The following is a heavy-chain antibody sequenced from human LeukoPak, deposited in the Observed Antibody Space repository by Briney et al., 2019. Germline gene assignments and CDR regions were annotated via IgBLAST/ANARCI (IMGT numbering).Heavy chain of an antibody. J-gene: IGHJ4*02. CDR3: AKVLGSSSWPDY. CDR2: ISGSGGST. D-gene: IGHD6-13*01. CDR1: GFTFSSYA. Sequence: GGSLRLSCAASGFTFSSYAMSWVRQAPGKGPEWVSAISGSGGSTYYADSVKGRFTISRDNSKNTLYLQMNSLRAEDTAVYYCAKVLGSSSWPDYWGQGTLVTVSS. V-gene: IGHV3-23*01.